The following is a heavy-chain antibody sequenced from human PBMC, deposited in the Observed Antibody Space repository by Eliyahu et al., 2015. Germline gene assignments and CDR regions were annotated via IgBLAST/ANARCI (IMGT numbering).Heavy chain of an antibody. J-gene: IGHJ2*01. CDR3: ARQGPYLSWHFDL. Sequence: QVQLQESGPGLVKPSETLSLTCTVSGGSIISYYWSWIRQPPGKGLEWIGSLYNRGGPKYNPALKSRVTMSVDTSKNQFSLNLTSVTAADTAVYSCARQGPYLSWHFDLWGRGTLVTVSS. CDR1: GGSIISYY. D-gene: IGHD2-2*01. CDR2: LYNRGGP. V-gene: IGHV4-59*08.